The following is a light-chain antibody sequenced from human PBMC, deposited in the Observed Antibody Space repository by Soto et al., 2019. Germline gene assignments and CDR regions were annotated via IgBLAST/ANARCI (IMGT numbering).Light chain of an antibody. V-gene: IGKV1-12*01. CDR1: QGISRW. J-gene: IGKJ4*01. Sequence: ASQGISRWLAWYQQKXVKAPKVMIYAASXLQSGVASRFSGSGSGTDFTLTTSSLQPEDFATYYCQQANSFPLTFGGRTKVDIK. CDR2: AAS. CDR3: QQANSFPLT.